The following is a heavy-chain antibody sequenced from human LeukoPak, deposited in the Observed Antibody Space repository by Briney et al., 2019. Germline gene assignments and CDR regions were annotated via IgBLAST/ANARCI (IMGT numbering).Heavy chain of an antibody. J-gene: IGHJ4*02. CDR1: GYTFTSYG. D-gene: IGHD3-3*01. CDR3: ARFDGDFWSGYYFDY. V-gene: IGHV1-18*01. CDR2: ISAYNGNT. Sequence: ASVKVSCKASGYTFTSYGISWVRQAPGQGLEWMGWISAYNGNTNYAQKLQGRVTMTTDTSTSTAYMELRSLRSDDTAVYYCARFDGDFWSGYYFDYWGQGTLVTVS.